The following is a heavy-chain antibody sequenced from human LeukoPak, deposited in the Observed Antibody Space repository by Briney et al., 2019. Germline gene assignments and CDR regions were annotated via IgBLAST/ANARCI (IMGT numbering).Heavy chain of an antibody. V-gene: IGHV3-48*03. CDR1: GFTFSSYE. CDR3: ARDRGPYYYGSGSYPAY. J-gene: IGHJ4*02. D-gene: IGHD3-10*01. CDR2: ISSSGSTI. Sequence: GGSLRLSCAASGFTFSSYEMNWVRQAPGKGLEWVSYISSSGSTIYYADSVKGRFTISRDNAKNSLYLQMNSLRAEDTAVYYCARDRGPYYYGSGSYPAYWGQGTLVTVSS.